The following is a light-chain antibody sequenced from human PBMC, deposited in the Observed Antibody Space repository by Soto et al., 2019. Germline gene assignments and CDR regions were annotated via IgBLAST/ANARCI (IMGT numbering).Light chain of an antibody. Sequence: DVQMPQTPSTLSASVGDRVSITCRASQSISSWLSWYQQKPGKAPKLLIYKASTLKSGVPSRFSGSGSGTEFTLTISSLQPDDFATYYCQHNNSYSEAFGQGTNVDIK. CDR2: KAS. J-gene: IGKJ1*01. V-gene: IGKV1-5*03. CDR3: QHNNSYSEA. CDR1: QSISSW.